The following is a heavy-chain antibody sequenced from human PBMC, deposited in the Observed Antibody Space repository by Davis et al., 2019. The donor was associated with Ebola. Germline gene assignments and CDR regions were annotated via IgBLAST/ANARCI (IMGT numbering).Heavy chain of an antibody. CDR1: EFTISDYY. V-gene: IGHV3-72*01. CDR3: ARAVNYYSHHNMEV. J-gene: IGHJ6*03. D-gene: IGHD6-19*01. CDR2: TRNRANSYTT. Sequence: GESLKISCAASEFTISDYYMDWVRQAPGKGLEWVGRTRNRANSYTTEYAASVKGRFAVSRDDSNNSLYLQMNSLKIDDTAVYYCARAVNYYSHHNMEVWGKGTTVTVSS.